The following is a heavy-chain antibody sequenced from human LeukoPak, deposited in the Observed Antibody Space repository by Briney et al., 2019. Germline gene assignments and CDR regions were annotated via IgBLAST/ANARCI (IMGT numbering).Heavy chain of an antibody. Sequence: GGSLRLSCAASGFTFSSYAMSWVRQAPGKGLEWVSVISGSGGNTYYADSVNGRFTISRDNSKNTLYLQMNSLRAEDTAVYYCAKARAYSSSWSHYFDYWGQGTLVTVSS. V-gene: IGHV3-23*01. CDR1: GFTFSSYA. CDR2: ISGSGGNT. CDR3: AKARAYSSSWSHYFDY. J-gene: IGHJ4*02. D-gene: IGHD6-13*01.